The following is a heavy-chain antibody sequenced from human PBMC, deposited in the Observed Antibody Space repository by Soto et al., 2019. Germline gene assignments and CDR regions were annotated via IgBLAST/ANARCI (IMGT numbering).Heavy chain of an antibody. CDR2: INPNSGGT. V-gene: IGHV1-2*04. Sequence: GASVKVSCKASGYTFTGYYMHWVRQAPGQGLEWMGWINPNSGGTNYAQKFQGWVTMTRDTSISTAYMELSRLRSDDTAVYYCARDGRPEPDYQNFDYWGQGTLVTVSS. CDR3: ARDGRPEPDYQNFDY. CDR1: GYTFTGYY. J-gene: IGHJ4*02. D-gene: IGHD4-17*01.